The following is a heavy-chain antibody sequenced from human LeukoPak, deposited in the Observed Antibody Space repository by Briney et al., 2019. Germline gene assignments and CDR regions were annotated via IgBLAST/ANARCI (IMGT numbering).Heavy chain of an antibody. J-gene: IGHJ4*02. CDR2: ISVSGGFT. V-gene: IGHV3-23*01. Sequence: GGSLSLSCAASGFTFSSYDMSWVRQAAGGGLGWVPSISVSGGFTYYAESVKGRFTIARNNSKSTLYPQMSSLRAEDTAVYYCAKHTRVYYWGQGTLVTVS. D-gene: IGHD3-16*01. CDR1: GFTFSSYD. CDR3: AKHTRVYY.